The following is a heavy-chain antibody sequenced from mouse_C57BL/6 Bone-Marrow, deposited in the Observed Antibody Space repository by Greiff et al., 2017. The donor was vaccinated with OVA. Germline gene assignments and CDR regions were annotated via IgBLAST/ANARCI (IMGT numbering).Heavy chain of an antibody. D-gene: IGHD1-1*01. CDR2: IYPGSGST. V-gene: IGHV1-55*01. CDR3: ARRYYYGSSPYYYAMDY. CDR1: GYTFTSYW. J-gene: IGHJ4*01. Sequence: QVHVKQPGAELVKPGASVKMSCKASGYTFTSYWITWVKQRPGQGLEWIGDIYPGSGSTNYNAKFKSKATLTVDTSSSTAYMQLSSLTSEDSAVYYCARRYYYGSSPYYYAMDYWGQGTSVTVSS.